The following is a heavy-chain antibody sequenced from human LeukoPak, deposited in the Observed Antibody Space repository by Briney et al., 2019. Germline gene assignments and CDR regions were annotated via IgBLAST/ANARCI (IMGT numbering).Heavy chain of an antibody. CDR1: GGTFSSYA. D-gene: IGHD6-19*01. Sequence: SVKVSCKASGGTFSSYAISWVRQAPGQGLEWMGGIIPIFGTANYAQKFQGRVTITADESTSTAYMELSSLRSEDTAVYYCARGADSSGWHYGMDVWGQGTTVTVSS. V-gene: IGHV1-69*13. J-gene: IGHJ6*02. CDR2: IIPIFGTA. CDR3: ARGADSSGWHYGMDV.